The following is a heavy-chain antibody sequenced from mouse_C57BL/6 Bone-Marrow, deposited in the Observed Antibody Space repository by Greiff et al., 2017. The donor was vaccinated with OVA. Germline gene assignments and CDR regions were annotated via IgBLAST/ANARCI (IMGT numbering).Heavy chain of an antibody. CDR3: ARRGYYDYDGWYFDV. CDR1: GYTFTSYM. V-gene: IGHV1-4*01. D-gene: IGHD2-4*01. Sequence: VQLQQSGAELVRPGASVKMSCKASGYTFTSYMMQWVKQRPGQGLEWIGYINPSSGYTKYNQKFKDKATLTADTSSSTAYMQLSSLTSEDSAVYYCARRGYYDYDGWYFDVWGTGTTVTVSS. CDR2: INPSSGYT. J-gene: IGHJ1*03.